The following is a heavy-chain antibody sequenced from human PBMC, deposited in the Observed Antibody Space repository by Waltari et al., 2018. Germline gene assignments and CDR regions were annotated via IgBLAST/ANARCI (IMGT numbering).Heavy chain of an antibody. CDR1: GFTFSSYW. D-gene: IGHD6-13*01. V-gene: IGHV3-74*01. Sequence: EVQLVESGGGLVQPGGSLRLSCAASGFTFSSYWMPWVRQAPGKGLVGVSRINTDGSSTSYADSVKGRFTISRDNAKNTLYLQMNSLRAEDTAVYYCARGTAAGKSGAFDIWGQGTMVTVSS. CDR3: ARGTAAGKSGAFDI. J-gene: IGHJ3*02. CDR2: INTDGSST.